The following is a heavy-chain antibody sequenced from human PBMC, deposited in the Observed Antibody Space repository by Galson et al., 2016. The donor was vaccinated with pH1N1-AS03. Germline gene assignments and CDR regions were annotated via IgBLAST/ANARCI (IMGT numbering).Heavy chain of an antibody. J-gene: IGHJ4*02. CDR1: GYTFNAYY. D-gene: IGHD2-15*01. CDR2: INPNTGGT. V-gene: IGHV1-2*02. CDR3: SRPLTPVFCSSGGLDCYGFNPYYFDH. Sequence: SVKVSCKASGYTFNAYYIHWVRQAPGHGLEWMGWINPNTGGTLYAHNFQGRVTLTRDTSIATAYMDLTWLSSDDTAIYYCSRPLTPVFCSSGGLDCYGFNPYYFDHWGQGTLITVSS.